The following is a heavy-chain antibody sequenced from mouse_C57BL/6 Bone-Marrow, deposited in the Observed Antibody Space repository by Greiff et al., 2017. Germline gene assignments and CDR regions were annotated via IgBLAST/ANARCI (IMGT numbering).Heavy chain of an antibody. J-gene: IGHJ4*01. V-gene: IGHV14-4*01. CDR1: GFNIKDDY. CDR2: LDPENGDT. D-gene: IGHD2-1*01. CDR3: TPLYYDAMDY. Sequence: VQLQQSGAELVRPGASVKLSCTASGFNIKDDYMHWVKQRPEQGLEWIGWLDPENGDTEYASKFQGKATITADTSSNTAYLQLSSLTSEDTAVYYCTPLYYDAMDYWGQGTSVTVSS.